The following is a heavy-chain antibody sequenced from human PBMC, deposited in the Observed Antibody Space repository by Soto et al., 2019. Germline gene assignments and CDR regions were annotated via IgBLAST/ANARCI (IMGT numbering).Heavy chain of an antibody. D-gene: IGHD5-18*01. CDR2: TIPALGTT. CDR1: GGTLNNYG. J-gene: IGHJ6*02. Sequence: QVQLVQSGAEVKKPGSSVRVSCKASGGTLNNYGIYWVRQAPGQGREWMGGTIPALGTTTYAQKLQGRVMLNADASTRTTYREMSSLGYEDTAIYDCERVGVMVSNFTYGEAMAVWGQRTTVNASS. V-gene: IGHV1-69*01. CDR3: ERVGVMVSNFTYGEAMAV.